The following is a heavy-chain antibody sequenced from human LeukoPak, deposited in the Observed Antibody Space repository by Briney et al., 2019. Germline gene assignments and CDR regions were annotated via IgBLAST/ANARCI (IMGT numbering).Heavy chain of an antibody. Sequence: GGSLRLSCTASGFSFSTFGMNWVRQAPGKGLKWISYISSSSSPIYYADSVKGRFTISRDNAKNSLYLQMNSLRGEDTAVYYCARYCSGGSCNVGYHYGMDVWGQGTTVTVSS. J-gene: IGHJ6*02. CDR2: ISSSSSPI. CDR1: GFSFSTFG. CDR3: ARYCSGGSCNVGYHYGMDV. V-gene: IGHV3-48*04. D-gene: IGHD2-15*01.